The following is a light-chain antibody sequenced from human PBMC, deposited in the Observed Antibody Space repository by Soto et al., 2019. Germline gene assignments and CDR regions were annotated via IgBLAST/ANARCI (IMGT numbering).Light chain of an antibody. CDR2: AAS. CDR1: QDINTY. CDR3: LQHNSYPLT. V-gene: IGKV1-17*03. J-gene: IGKJ4*01. Sequence: DIQMTQSPSAMSASVGDRVTITCRASQDINTYLVWFQQKPGTVPKRLIYAASSLQSGVPSRFSGSRSGTEFTLTISSLQPEDFATYYCLQHNSYPLTFGGGTKVEIK.